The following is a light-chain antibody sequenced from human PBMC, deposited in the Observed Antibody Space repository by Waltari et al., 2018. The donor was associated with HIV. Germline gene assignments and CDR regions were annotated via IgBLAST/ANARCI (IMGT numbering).Light chain of an antibody. J-gene: IGKJ4*01. CDR3: QQYNNWPLT. CDR2: RAS. V-gene: IGKV3-15*01. CDR1: QSVSSN. Sequence: EIVMTQSPATLSVSPGERATLSCRASQSVSSNLAWYQQKPGQAPRLLIYRASTRATGIPARFSGSGSGTEFTLTSSSLQSEDFADYYCQQYNNWPLTFGGGTKVEIK.